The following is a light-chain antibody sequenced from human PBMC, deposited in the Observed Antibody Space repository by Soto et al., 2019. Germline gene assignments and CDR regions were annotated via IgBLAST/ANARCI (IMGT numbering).Light chain of an antibody. CDR2: GAS. J-gene: IGKJ1*01. Sequence: EIVMTQSPATLSVSPGERATLSCRASQSVSSNLAWYQQKPGQAPRLLIYGASSRATGIPDRFGGSGSGTDFTLTISRLEPEDFAVYYCQQYGSSRTWTFGQGTKV. V-gene: IGKV3-20*01. CDR1: QSVSSN. CDR3: QQYGSSRTWT.